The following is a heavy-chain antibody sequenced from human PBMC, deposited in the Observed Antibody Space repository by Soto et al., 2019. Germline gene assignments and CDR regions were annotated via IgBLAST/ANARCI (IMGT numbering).Heavy chain of an antibody. CDR1: VVSISSSSYY. J-gene: IGHJ3*02. Sequence: SETLSLTCTFSVVSISSSSYYCGWIRQPPWKGLEWIGSIYYSGSTYYNPSLKSRVTISVDTSKNQFSLKLSSVTAADTAVYYCARKYSSPVTTMAAFDILGQGTMVIVSS. CDR3: ARKYSSPVTTMAAFDI. CDR2: IYYSGST. D-gene: IGHD6-6*01. V-gene: IGHV4-39*01.